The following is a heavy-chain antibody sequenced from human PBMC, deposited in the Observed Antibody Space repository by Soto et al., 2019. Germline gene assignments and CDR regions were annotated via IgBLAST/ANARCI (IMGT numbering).Heavy chain of an antibody. CDR1: GLTFGSRA. V-gene: IGHV3-23*01. D-gene: IGHD2-21*01. CDR2: ITDTGGDA. CDR3: ARVSTYSYPVSRIFDF. J-gene: IGHJ4*02. Sequence: GGSLRLSCVASGLTFGSRAMSWVRQAPGEGLQWVSTITDTGGDAKYADSVRGRFVISRDNSKKTLYLQMTSLTAEDSAMYFCARVSTYSYPVSRIFDFWGRGTLVTVSS.